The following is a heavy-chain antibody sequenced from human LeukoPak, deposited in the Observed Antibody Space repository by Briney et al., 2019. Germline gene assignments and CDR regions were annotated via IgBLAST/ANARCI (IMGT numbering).Heavy chain of an antibody. CDR3: ARVVIVATDPFDY. V-gene: IGHV3-21*01. Sequence: GGSLRLSCAASGFTFSSYSMNWVRQAPGKGLEWVSSISSSSSYIYYADSVKGRFTISRDNAKNSLYLQMNSLRAEDTAVSYCARVVIVATDPFDYWGQGTLVTVSS. D-gene: IGHD5-12*01. CDR1: GFTFSSYS. CDR2: ISSSSSYI. J-gene: IGHJ4*02.